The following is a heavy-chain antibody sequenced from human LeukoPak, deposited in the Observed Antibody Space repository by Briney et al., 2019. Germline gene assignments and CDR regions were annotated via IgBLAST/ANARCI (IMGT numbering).Heavy chain of an antibody. Sequence: ASVKVSCKASGYTFTGYYMHWVRQAPGQGLEWIGWINPNSGGTNYAQKFQGRVTMTRDTSISTAYMELSRLRSDDTAVYYCASLTRLIVGAPSTWGQGTLVTVPS. V-gene: IGHV1-2*02. D-gene: IGHD1-26*01. J-gene: IGHJ4*02. CDR3: ASLTRLIVGAPST. CDR1: GYTFTGYY. CDR2: INPNSGGT.